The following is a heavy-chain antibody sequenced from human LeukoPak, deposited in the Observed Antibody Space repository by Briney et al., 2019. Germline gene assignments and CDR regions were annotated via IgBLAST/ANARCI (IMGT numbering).Heavy chain of an antibody. D-gene: IGHD3-22*01. J-gene: IGHJ4*02. Sequence: SETLSLTCAVYGGSFSGYYWSWIRQPPGKGLEWIGEINHSGSTNYNPSLKSRVTISVDMSKNQFSLKLISVTAADTAVYYCARGVGSGYTDYWGQGALVTVSS. CDR3: ARGVGSGYTDY. V-gene: IGHV4-34*01. CDR2: INHSGST. CDR1: GGSFSGYY.